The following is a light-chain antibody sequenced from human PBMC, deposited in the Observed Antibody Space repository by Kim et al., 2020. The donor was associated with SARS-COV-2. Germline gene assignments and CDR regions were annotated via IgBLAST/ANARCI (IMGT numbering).Light chain of an antibody. CDR2: EVN. J-gene: IGLJ1*01. V-gene: IGLV2-8*01. CDR3: GSYAGINKLYV. Sequence: QSATIACTGTSSDVGGYNYVSWYQQHPGKAPRLMIYEVNKRPAGVPDRFSGSKSGNTASLTVSGLQAEDEADYYCGSYAGINKLYVFGTGTKVTVL. CDR1: SSDVGGYNY.